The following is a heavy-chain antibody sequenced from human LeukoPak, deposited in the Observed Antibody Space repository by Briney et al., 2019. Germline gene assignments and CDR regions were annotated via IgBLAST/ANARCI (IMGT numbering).Heavy chain of an antibody. CDR1: GFTFSSYA. D-gene: IGHD3-22*01. Sequence: GGSLRLSCAASGFTFSSYAMHWVRQAPGKGLEWVAVISYDGSNKYYADSVKGRFTISRDNSKNTLYLQMNSLRAEDTAVYYCAREAPYYYDSSGYRPGAFDIWGQGTMVTVSS. J-gene: IGHJ3*02. V-gene: IGHV3-30*04. CDR2: ISYDGSNK. CDR3: AREAPYYYDSSGYRPGAFDI.